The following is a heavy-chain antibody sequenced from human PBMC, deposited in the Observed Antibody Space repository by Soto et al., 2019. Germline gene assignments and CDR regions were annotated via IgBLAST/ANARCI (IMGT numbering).Heavy chain of an antibody. CDR1: GFTFSSYS. V-gene: IGHV3-21*01. J-gene: IGHJ4*02. CDR3: ARADYYDSSGYYCGN. D-gene: IGHD3-22*01. CDR2: ISSSSSYI. Sequence: GGSLRLSCAASGFTFSSYSMNWVRQAPGKGLEWVSSISSSSSYIYYTDSVKGRFTISRDNAKNSLYLQMNSLRAEDTAVYYCARADYYDSSGYYCGNWGQGTLVTVSS.